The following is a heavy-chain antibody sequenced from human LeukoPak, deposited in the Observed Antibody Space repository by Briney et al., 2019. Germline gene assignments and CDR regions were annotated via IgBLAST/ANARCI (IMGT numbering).Heavy chain of an antibody. CDR3: ARLNGNHFDY. CDR2: INPNSGAT. J-gene: IGHJ4*02. V-gene: IGHV1-2*02. D-gene: IGHD1-14*01. Sequence: ASVKVSCKASVYTFTGYHMHWVRQAPGHGLERMAWINPNSGATDYAQKFQGRVTMTRDTSTSTAYMELSRLRSDDTAVYYCARLNGNHFDYWGQGTLVTVSS. CDR1: VYTFTGYH.